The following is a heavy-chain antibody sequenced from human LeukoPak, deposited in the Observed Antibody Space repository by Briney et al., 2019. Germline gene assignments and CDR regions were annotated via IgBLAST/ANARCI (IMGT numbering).Heavy chain of an antibody. D-gene: IGHD6-19*01. J-gene: IGHJ4*02. CDR1: GGSISSGGYY. CDR2: IYYSGST. V-gene: IGHV4-31*03. Sequence: PSETLSLTCTVSGGSISSGGYYWSWIRQHPGKGLEWIGYIYYSGSTYYNPSLKSRVTISVDTSKNQFSLKLTSVTAADTAVYYCARFGEVHQWLYPFDYWGQGTLVTVSS. CDR3: ARFGEVHQWLYPFDY.